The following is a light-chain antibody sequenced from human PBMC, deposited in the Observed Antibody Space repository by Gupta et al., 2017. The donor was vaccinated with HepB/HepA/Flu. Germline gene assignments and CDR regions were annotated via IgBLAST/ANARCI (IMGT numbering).Light chain of an antibody. CDR3: QQDGSSPL. CDR1: QSVTNNY. J-gene: IGKJ4*01. V-gene: IGKV3-20*01. CDR2: GIS. Sequence: EIVLTQSPGTLSLSPGERATLSRRASQSVTNNYLAWYQQKPGQAPRLLIYGISSRATGIPDRFSGSGSGTDFTLTISRLEPEDFAVYYWQQDGSSPLFGGGTKLEIK.